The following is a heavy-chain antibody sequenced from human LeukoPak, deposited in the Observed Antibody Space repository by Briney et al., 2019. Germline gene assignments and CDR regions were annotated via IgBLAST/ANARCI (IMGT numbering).Heavy chain of an antibody. Sequence: GGSLRLSCAASGFTFSSYGMSWVRQAPGKGLEWVSAISGSGGSTYYADSVKGRFTISRDNSKNTLYLQMNSLRAEDTAVYYCASPCGGDCYSHYWGQGTLVTVSS. J-gene: IGHJ4*02. V-gene: IGHV3-23*01. CDR2: ISGSGGST. CDR3: ASPCGGDCYSHY. D-gene: IGHD2-21*02. CDR1: GFTFSSYG.